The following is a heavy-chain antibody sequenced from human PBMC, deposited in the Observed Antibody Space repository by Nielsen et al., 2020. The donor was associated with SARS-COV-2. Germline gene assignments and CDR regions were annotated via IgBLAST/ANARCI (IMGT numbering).Heavy chain of an antibody. D-gene: IGHD3-16*01. J-gene: IGHJ6*02. CDR2: INQDGSEK. V-gene: IGHV3-7*01. CDR1: GFAFSRSW. Sequence: GESLKISCVASGFAFSRSWMAWVRQAPGKGLEWVANINQDGSEKYYVDSVEGRFTISRDNARNSLYLRMDSLRAEDTAVYYRLRGMDDWGQGTTVTVSS. CDR3: LRGMDD.